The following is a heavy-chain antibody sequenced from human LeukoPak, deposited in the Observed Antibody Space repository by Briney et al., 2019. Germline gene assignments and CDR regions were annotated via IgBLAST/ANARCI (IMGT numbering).Heavy chain of an antibody. D-gene: IGHD5-12*01. CDR1: AFFASKYG. CDR2: VRFDASNE. V-gene: IGHV3-30*02. Sequence: PGPSLTPACPPSAFFASKYGIRSVRQAPGKGLEWVAFVRFDASNEYYAESVKGRFTISRDNSRNTLYLQMNSLRTDDTGVYSCAKDSNSGYVSVGPNYWGLGTLVSVSS. J-gene: IGHJ4*02. CDR3: AKDSNSGYVSVGPNY.